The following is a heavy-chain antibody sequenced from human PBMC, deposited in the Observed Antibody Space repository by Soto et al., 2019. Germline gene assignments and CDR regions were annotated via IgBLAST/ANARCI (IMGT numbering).Heavy chain of an antibody. CDR3: ARDSEYQLPNSENSYYYKDV. CDR2: INPNSGGT. CDR1: GYTFTGYY. J-gene: IGHJ6*03. Sequence: ASVKVSCKASGYTFTGYYMHWVRQAPGQGLEWMGWINPNSGGTNYAQKFQGWVTMTRDTSISTAYMELSRLRSDDTAVYYCARDSEYQLPNSENSYYYKDVWGKGTTVTVSS. V-gene: IGHV1-2*04. D-gene: IGHD2-2*01.